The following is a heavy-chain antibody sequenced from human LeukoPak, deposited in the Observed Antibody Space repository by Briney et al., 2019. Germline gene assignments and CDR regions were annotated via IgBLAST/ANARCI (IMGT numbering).Heavy chain of an antibody. J-gene: IGHJ3*02. D-gene: IGHD6-13*01. V-gene: IGHV4-59*08. Sequence: SGTLSLTCTVSGASISTYFWSWIRQPPGKGLEWIGYVYSSGSTNYNPSLKSRVTISVDTAKNQVSLKLSSVTAADTAMYYCARQVYRSPYAFDIWGQGTVVIVSS. CDR3: ARQVYRSPYAFDI. CDR1: GASISTYF. CDR2: VYSSGST.